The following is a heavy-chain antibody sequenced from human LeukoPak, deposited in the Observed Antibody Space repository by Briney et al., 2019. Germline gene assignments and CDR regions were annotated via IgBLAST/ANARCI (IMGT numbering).Heavy chain of an antibody. CDR1: GFTVSSNY. D-gene: IGHD6-19*01. CDR2: IYSGGST. Sequence: GGSLRLSCAASGFTVSSNYMSWVRQAPGKGLEWVSVIYSGGSTYYADSVKGRFTISRDNSKNTLYLQMNSLRAEDTAVYYCARDDPHPPNSSGHTTGWGQGTLVTVSS. V-gene: IGHV3-66*01. J-gene: IGHJ4*02. CDR3: ARDDPHPPNSSGHTTG.